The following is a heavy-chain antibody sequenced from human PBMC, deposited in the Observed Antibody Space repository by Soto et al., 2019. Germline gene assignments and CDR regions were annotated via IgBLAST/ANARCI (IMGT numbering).Heavy chain of an antibody. CDR1: GGSFSGYY. Sequence: QVQLQQWGAGLLKPSETLSLTCAVYGGSFSGYYWSWIRQPPGKGLEWIGEINHSGSTNYNPSLKSRVTISVDTSKNQFSLKLRSVTAADTAVYYCARTSRYCTNRVCYHWFDPWGQGTLVTVSS. CDR3: ARTSRYCTNRVCYHWFDP. V-gene: IGHV4-34*01. J-gene: IGHJ5*02. D-gene: IGHD2-8*01. CDR2: INHSGST.